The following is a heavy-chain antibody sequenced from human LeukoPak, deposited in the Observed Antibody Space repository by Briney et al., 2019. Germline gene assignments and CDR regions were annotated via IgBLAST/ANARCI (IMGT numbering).Heavy chain of an antibody. CDR2: LDSDASIT. J-gene: IGHJ6*02. D-gene: IGHD2-15*01. CDR1: GFTFSGNW. V-gene: IGHV3-74*01. Sequence: GGSLRLSCAASGFTFSGNWMHWVRQAPGKGLVWVSRLDSDASITNYADSVKGRFTISSDNAKNTLYLQMNSLRAEDTAVYYCAREGCSGGSCYSQSNYYYYYGMDVWGQGTTVTVSS. CDR3: AREGCSGGSCYSQSNYYYYYGMDV.